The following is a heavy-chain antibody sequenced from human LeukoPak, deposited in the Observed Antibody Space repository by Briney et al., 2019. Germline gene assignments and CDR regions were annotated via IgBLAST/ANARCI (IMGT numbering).Heavy chain of an antibody. D-gene: IGHD5-24*01. Sequence: SETLSLTCTVSGGSISSGDYYWSWIRQPPGKGLEWIGYIYYSGSTNYNPSLKSRVTISVDTSKNQFSLKLSSVTAADTAVYYCARLRRWLQTYYFDYWGQGTLVTVSS. CDR1: GGSISSGDYY. V-gene: IGHV4-30-4*08. CDR2: IYYSGST. CDR3: ARLRRWLQTYYFDY. J-gene: IGHJ4*02.